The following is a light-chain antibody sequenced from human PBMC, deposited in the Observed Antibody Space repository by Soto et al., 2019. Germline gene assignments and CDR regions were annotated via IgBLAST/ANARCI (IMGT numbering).Light chain of an antibody. CDR2: KAS. CDR1: QRISSW. V-gene: IGKV1-5*03. Sequence: DIQMTQSPSTLSASVGDRVTITCRASQRISSWLAWYQQKPGKAPKLLIYKASSLESGVPSRFSGSGSGTEFTLTISSLQPDDFANYYCQQYNSYWPFGYGTKVAIK. J-gene: IGKJ1*01. CDR3: QQYNSYWP.